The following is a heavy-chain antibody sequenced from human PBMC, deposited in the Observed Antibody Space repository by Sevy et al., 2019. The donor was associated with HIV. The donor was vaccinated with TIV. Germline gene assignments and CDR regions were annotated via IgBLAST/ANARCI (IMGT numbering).Heavy chain of an antibody. CDR3: AKDINRGCDGVNYYSYYYYFYGLDV. D-gene: IGHD2-21*01. V-gene: IGHV3-9*01. CDR1: GFPFNDHA. Sequence: SLRLSCAASGFPFNDHAMHWVRQVPGKGLEWVSGISWNSRNIRHADSVKGRFTISRDNARHFVYLEMNSLIPEDTAFYYCAKDINRGCDGVNYYSYYYYFYGLDVWGQGTTVTVSS. J-gene: IGHJ6*02. CDR2: ISWNSRNI.